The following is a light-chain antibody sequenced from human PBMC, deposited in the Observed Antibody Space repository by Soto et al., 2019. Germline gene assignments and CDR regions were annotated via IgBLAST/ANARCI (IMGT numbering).Light chain of an antibody. CDR1: SSNIGSNS. CDR2: SND. V-gene: IGLV1-44*01. J-gene: IGLJ1*01. Sequence: QLVLTQPPSASGTPGQRVTISCSGSSSNIGSNSVNWYQQLPGTAPKLLIYSNDRRPSGVPDRFSGSKSGTSASLAISGLQSEDEADYYCAAWDDSLNGYVFGTGTKFTVL. CDR3: AAWDDSLNGYV.